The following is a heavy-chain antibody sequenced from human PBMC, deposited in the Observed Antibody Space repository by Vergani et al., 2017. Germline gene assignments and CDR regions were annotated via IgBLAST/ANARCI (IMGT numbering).Heavy chain of an antibody. V-gene: IGHV3-23*04. CDR3: GRGSDNYN. Sequence: EVQLVESGGGLVQPGGSLRLSCEASGFTLSSHAMSWVRQGHGQGLEWVSSIKNTGDSTHYADSVKGRFTISRDNSKNTLYLQMNSLRVEDTAVYYCGRGSDNYNWGQGTLVTVSS. CDR2: IKNTGDST. D-gene: IGHD5-24*01. CDR1: GFTLSSHA. J-gene: IGHJ4*02.